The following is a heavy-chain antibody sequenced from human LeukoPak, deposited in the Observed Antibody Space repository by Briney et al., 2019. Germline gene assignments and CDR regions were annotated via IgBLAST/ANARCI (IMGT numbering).Heavy chain of an antibody. CDR1: GYTFTSYG. CDR2: ISAYNGNT. V-gene: IGHV1-18*01. Sequence: ASVKVSCKASGYTFTSYGISWVRQAPGQGLEWTGWISAYNGNTNYAQKLQGRVTMTTDTSTSTAYMELRSPRSDDTAVYYCARVVVPAAEYYYYYYMDVWGKGTTVTVSS. J-gene: IGHJ6*03. CDR3: ARVVVPAAEYYYYYYMDV. D-gene: IGHD2-2*01.